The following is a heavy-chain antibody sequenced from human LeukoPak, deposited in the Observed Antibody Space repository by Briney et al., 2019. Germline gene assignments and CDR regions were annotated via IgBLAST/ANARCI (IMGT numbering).Heavy chain of an antibody. V-gene: IGHV1-18*04. D-gene: IGHD2-2*01. CDR1: GYTFTSYG. Sequence: ASVKVSCTASGYTFTSYGISWVRQAPGQGLEWMGWISAYNGNTNYAQKLQGRVTMTTDTSTSTAYMELRSLRSDDTAVYYCARDFSVVVPAAPPDYWGQGTLVTVSS. CDR3: ARDFSVVVPAAPPDY. CDR2: ISAYNGNT. J-gene: IGHJ4*02.